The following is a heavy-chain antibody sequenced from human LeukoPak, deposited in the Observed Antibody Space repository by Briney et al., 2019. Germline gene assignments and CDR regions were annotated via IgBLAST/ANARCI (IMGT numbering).Heavy chain of an antibody. CDR1: GFTFSSSS. D-gene: IGHD2-15*01. V-gene: IGHV3-21*01. J-gene: IGHJ4*02. CDR3: ARELVVKQDLAY. CDR2: ISSTGSNT. Sequence: PGGSLRLSCEASGFTFSSSSMNWVRQAPGKGLEWVSSISSTGSNTYYADSVRGRFTISRDNSKNSLYLQMNSLRAEDTAVYYCARELVVKQDLAYWGQGTLVTVSS.